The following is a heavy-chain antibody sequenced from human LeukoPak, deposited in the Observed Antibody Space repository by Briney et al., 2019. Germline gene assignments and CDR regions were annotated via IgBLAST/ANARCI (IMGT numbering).Heavy chain of an antibody. J-gene: IGHJ4*02. CDR1: GLTFSKYG. Sequence: GRSLRLSCAASGLTFSKYGMHCVPEAPGKGLEWGAVIWYDGSNKYYAVSVKGRFTITRDNSKNTLYLQMNSLRDEDTAVYYCARARTHGSGSCGDYWGQGTLVTVSS. CDR3: ARARTHGSGSCGDY. CDR2: IWYDGSNK. D-gene: IGHD3-10*01. V-gene: IGHV3-33*08.